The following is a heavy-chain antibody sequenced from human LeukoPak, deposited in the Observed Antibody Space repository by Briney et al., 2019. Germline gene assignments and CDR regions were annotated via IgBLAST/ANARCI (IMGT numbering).Heavy chain of an antibody. Sequence: GGSLRLSCAASGFAVSTNYLSWVRQAPGKGLELVSVIYSDGTTYYTDSVKGRFTISRDNSKNTLYLQMNSLRPEDTAVYYCARDQRSESYYPWGWFDPWGQGTLVTVSS. V-gene: IGHV3-66*02. D-gene: IGHD1-26*01. J-gene: IGHJ5*02. CDR3: ARDQRSESYYPWGWFDP. CDR2: IYSDGTT. CDR1: GFAVSTNY.